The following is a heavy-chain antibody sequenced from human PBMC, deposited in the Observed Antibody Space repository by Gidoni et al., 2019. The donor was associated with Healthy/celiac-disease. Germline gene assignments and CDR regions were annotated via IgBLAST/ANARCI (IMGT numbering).Heavy chain of an antibody. J-gene: IGHJ6*02. Sequence: EVQPVESGGGLVKPGGSLRLSCAASGFTFSSYSMNWVRQAPGKGLEWVSSISSSSSYIYYAYSVKGRFTISRDNAKNSLYLQMNSLRAEDTAVYYCARTIVVVTATYGMDVWGQGTTVTVSS. CDR1: GFTFSSYS. CDR3: ARTIVVVTATYGMDV. CDR2: ISSSSSYI. D-gene: IGHD2-21*02. V-gene: IGHV3-21*01.